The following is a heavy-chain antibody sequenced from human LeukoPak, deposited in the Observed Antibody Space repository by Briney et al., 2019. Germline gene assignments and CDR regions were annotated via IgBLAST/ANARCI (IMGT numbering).Heavy chain of an antibody. J-gene: IGHJ4*02. D-gene: IGHD3-22*01. CDR1: GITLNNNA. CDR3: AKEGDWAYNYDSSGYYGSFDC. Sequence: GGSLRLSCAVSGITLNNNAMSWVRQAPGKGLEWVSGISGSGATTYYADSVKGRFTISRDNSKNTLYLQLNSLRAEDTALYYCAKEGDWAYNYDSSGYYGSFDCWGQGTLVTVSS. V-gene: IGHV3-23*01. CDR2: ISGSGATT.